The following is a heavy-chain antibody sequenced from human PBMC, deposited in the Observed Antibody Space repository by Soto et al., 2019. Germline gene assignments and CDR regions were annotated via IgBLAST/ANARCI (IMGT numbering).Heavy chain of an antibody. CDR3: AIVVVSDAFDI. V-gene: IGHV1-3*04. CDR1: GYTFTSYA. CDR2: INTGNGNT. J-gene: IGHJ3*02. D-gene: IGHD3-22*01. Sequence: QVQLVQSGAEEKKPGASVKVSCKASGYTFTSYAMHWVRQAPGQRLEWMGWINTGNGNTKYSQKFQGRVTITRDTSASTAYMELSSLRSEDTAVYYCAIVVVSDAFDIWGQGTMVTVSS.